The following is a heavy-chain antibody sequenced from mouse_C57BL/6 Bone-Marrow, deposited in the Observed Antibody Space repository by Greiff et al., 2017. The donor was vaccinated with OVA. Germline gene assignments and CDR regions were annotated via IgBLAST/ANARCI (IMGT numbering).Heavy chain of an antibody. D-gene: IGHD2-4*01. CDR2: INPSSGYT. J-gene: IGHJ4*01. Sequence: VQLVESGAELARPGASVKMSCKASGYTFTSYTMHWVKQRPGQGLEWIGYINPSSGYTKYNQKFKDKATLTADKSSSTAYMQLSSLTSEDAAVYYCARWGLRRWDYYAMDDWGKGTSVTVSS. V-gene: IGHV1-4*01. CDR1: GYTFTSYT. CDR3: ARWGLRRWDYYAMDD.